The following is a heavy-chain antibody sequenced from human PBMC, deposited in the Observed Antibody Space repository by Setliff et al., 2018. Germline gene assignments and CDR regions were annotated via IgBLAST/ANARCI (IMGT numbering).Heavy chain of an antibody. Sequence: ASVKVSCKASGYTFSSYAMGWMRQAPGQGFEWMGWINTNTGNPIYVQGFTGRFVFSLDTSVSTAYLHISGLKAEDTAVYYCARASRFGTVVYKGDYYMDVWGKGTTVTVSS. J-gene: IGHJ6*03. D-gene: IGHD3-10*01. CDR3: ARASRFGTVVYKGDYYMDV. V-gene: IGHV7-4-1*02. CDR2: INTNTGNP. CDR1: GYTFSSYA.